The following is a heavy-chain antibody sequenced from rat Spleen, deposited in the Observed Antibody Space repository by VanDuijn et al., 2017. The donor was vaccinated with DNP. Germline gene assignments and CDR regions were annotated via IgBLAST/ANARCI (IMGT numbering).Heavy chain of an antibody. CDR2: ISYEGRST. V-gene: IGHV5-22*01. CDR3: TRRGYNNAWYFDF. D-gene: IGHD1-10*01. Sequence: EVQLVESGGGLVQPGRSLKLSCAASGFTFSNYYMAWVRQAPTKGLKWVAYISYEGRSTYYGDSVKGRFTISRDNAKSTLYLQMNSLRSEDTATYYCTRRGYNNAWYFDFWGPGTMVTVSS. J-gene: IGHJ1*01. CDR1: GFTFSNYY.